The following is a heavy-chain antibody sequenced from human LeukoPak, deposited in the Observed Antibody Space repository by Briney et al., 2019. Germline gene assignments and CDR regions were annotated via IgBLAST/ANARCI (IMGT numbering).Heavy chain of an antibody. CDR2: IIPIFGTA. CDR1: GGTFSSYA. Sequence: GASVNVSCKASGGTFSSYANSWVRQAPGQGLEWMGGIIPIFGTANYAQKFQGRVTITADESTSTAYMELSSLRSEDTAVYYCASDIGRGYSSSWLDAFDIWGQGTMVTVSS. CDR3: ASDIGRGYSSSWLDAFDI. V-gene: IGHV1-69*13. J-gene: IGHJ3*02. D-gene: IGHD6-13*01.